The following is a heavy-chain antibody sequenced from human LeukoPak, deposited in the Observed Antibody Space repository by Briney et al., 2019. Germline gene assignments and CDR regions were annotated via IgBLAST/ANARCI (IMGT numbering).Heavy chain of an antibody. CDR3: AKPHTMITDVYYFHY. Sequence: QAGGSLRLSCAASGFTFSNYWMSWVRQAPGKGLEFMANIKEAGSEKYYVDSVKGRFTISRDNSKDTLYLQMNSLRAEDTAVYYCAKPHTMITDVYYFHYWGQGTLVTVSS. J-gene: IGHJ4*02. CDR2: IKEAGSEK. CDR1: GFTFSNYW. V-gene: IGHV3-7*03. D-gene: IGHD3-16*01.